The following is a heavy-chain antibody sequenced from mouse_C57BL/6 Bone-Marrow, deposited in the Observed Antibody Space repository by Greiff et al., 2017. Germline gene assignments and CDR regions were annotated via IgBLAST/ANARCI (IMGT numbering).Heavy chain of an antibody. CDR3: ARDITTVVAYYAMDY. Sequence: QVQLQQSGAELARPGASVKLSCKASGYTFTSYGISWVKQRTGQGLEWIGEIYPRSGNTYYNEKFKGKATLTADKSSSTAYMELRSLTSEDSAVYFCARDITTVVAYYAMDYWGQGTSVTVSS. V-gene: IGHV1-81*01. CDR1: GYTFTSYG. CDR2: IYPRSGNT. J-gene: IGHJ4*01. D-gene: IGHD1-1*01.